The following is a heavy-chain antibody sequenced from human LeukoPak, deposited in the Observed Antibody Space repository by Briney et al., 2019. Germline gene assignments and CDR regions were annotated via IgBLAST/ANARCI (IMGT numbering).Heavy chain of an antibody. Sequence: GGSLRLSYVGPGFTFRSHAMSWVRQAPEKGLEFVSGIYENGGTTYYADSVKGRFSISRDNSKNTLYLQMDGLRGEDTAVYYCAKDFRIGYSAHFDYWGQGALVTVSS. J-gene: IGHJ4*02. CDR3: AKDFRIGYSAHFDY. CDR1: GFTFRSHA. CDR2: IYENGGTT. D-gene: IGHD2-21*01. V-gene: IGHV3-23*01.